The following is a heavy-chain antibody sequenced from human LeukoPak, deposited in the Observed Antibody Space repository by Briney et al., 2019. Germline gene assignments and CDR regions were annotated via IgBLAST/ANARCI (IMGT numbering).Heavy chain of an antibody. D-gene: IGHD3-16*01. J-gene: IGHJ4*02. CDR2: IKNDGRTT. CDR1: GSTFSRYW. CDR3: ATGDTYEYEY. Sequence: GGSLRLSCAASGSTFSRYWMPWIRQPPGKGLVWVSLIKNDGRTTIYADSVRGRFTISRDNAKNTVYLQMNSLRAEDTAVYYCATGDTYEYEYWGQGTLVTVSS. V-gene: IGHV3-74*01.